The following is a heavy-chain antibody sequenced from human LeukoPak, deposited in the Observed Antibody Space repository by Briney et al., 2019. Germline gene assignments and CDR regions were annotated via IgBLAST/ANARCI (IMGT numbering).Heavy chain of an antibody. CDR1: TXXXYA. J-gene: IGHJ4*02. D-gene: IGHD3-22*01. CDR2: ISGSGGST. CDR3: AKKNAGYYDSSGYRYDY. V-gene: IGHV3-23*01. Sequence: TXXXYAMXXVRQAPGKGLEWVSAISGSGGSTYYADSVKGRFTISRDNSKNTLYLQMNSLRAEDTAVYYCAKKNAGYYDSSGYRYDYWGQGTLVTVSS.